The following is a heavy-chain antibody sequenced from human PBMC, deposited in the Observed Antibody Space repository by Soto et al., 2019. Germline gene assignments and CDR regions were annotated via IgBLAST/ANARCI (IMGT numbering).Heavy chain of an antibody. V-gene: IGHV1-2*02. Sequence: QVQLVQSGADVKTPGASVRVSCKASGYTFTGYEVHWVREAPGQGREWMGWINPETGGTSYAQKLQGRVTLSRDTSINTAYLELSRLRFDDAAVYFCARERYQVISDGMDVWGQGTTVTVSS. CDR1: GYTFTGYE. CDR2: INPETGGT. J-gene: IGHJ6*02. D-gene: IGHD2-2*01. CDR3: ARERYQVISDGMDV.